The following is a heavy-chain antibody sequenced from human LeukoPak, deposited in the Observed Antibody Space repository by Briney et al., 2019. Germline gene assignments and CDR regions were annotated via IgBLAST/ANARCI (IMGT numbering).Heavy chain of an antibody. D-gene: IGHD3-22*01. J-gene: IGHJ3*02. V-gene: IGHV3-7*01. Sequence: GGSLRLSCAASGFTFSTSWMSWVRQAPGKGLEWVGNIKEDGSQKHCVDSVEGRFTISRDNARNSLYLQMNSLRVEDTAVYFCARDPYYYDSSGYEFGAFDIWGQGTTVTVSS. CDR3: ARDPYYYDSSGYEFGAFDI. CDR1: GFTFSTSW. CDR2: IKEDGSQK.